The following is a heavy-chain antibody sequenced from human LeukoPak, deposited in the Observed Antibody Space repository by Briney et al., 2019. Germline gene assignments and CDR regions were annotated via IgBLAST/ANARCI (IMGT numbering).Heavy chain of an antibody. CDR2: IKQDGREK. Sequence: GGSLRLSCAASGFIFNNYWLTWVRQSPGKGLEWLASIKQDGREKKYVDSVKGRFTISRDNAKNSLYLQINSLRAEDTAIYYCARRGYYDSSGYDYWGQGTLVTVSS. J-gene: IGHJ4*02. CDR3: ARRGYYDSSGYDY. V-gene: IGHV3-7*01. D-gene: IGHD3-22*01. CDR1: GFIFNNYW.